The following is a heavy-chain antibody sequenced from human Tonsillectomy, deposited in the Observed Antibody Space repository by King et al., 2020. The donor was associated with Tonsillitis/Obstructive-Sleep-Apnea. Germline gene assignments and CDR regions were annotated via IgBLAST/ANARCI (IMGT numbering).Heavy chain of an antibody. CDR1: GFTFSIYG. J-gene: IGHJ2*01. V-gene: IGHV3-30*18. Sequence: VQLVESGGGVVQPGRSLRLSCAASGFTFSIYGMHWVRQAPGKGLEWGAVISYDGTNKYYADSVKGRFTISRDNSKNTLNLQMNSLRAEDTAVYYCAKDHGDLQSTDWYFDLWGRGTLVTVSS. CDR3: AKDHGDLQSTDWYFDL. CDR2: ISYDGTNK. D-gene: IGHD4-11*01.